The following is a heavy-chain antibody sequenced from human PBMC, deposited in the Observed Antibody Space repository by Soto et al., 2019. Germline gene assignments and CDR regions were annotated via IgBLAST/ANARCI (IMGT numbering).Heavy chain of an antibody. V-gene: IGHV1-69*13. Sequence: SVKVSCKASGGTFSSYAISWVRQAPGQGLEWMGGIIPIFGTANYAQKFQGGVMITADESTSTAYMELSSLRSEDTAVYYCARANIAVAGPFDYWGQGTLVTSPQ. D-gene: IGHD6-19*01. CDR2: IIPIFGTA. CDR3: ARANIAVAGPFDY. CDR1: GGTFSSYA. J-gene: IGHJ4*02.